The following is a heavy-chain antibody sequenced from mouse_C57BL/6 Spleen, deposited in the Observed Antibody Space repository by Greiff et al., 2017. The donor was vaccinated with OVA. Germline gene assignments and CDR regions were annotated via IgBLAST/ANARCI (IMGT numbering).Heavy chain of an antibody. CDR2: IRNKANGYTT. CDR3: VKAAYYGSSYWYFDV. D-gene: IGHD1-1*01. Sequence: DVKLVESGGGLVQPGASLRLSCAASGFTFTDYYMSWVRQPPGKALEWLALIRNKANGYTTEYTVSVKGRFTISRDNSQNIPYLQMNTLRAENSATYYCVKAAYYGSSYWYFDVWGTGTTVTVSS. J-gene: IGHJ1*03. CDR1: GFTFTDYY. V-gene: IGHV7-4*01.